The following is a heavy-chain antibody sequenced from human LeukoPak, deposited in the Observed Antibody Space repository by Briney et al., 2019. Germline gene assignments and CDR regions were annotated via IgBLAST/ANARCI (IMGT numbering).Heavy chain of an antibody. D-gene: IGHD3-16*02. CDR1: GYTFTGYY. CDR2: INPNSGGT. V-gene: IGHV1-2*02. Sequence: ASVKVSCKAFGYTFTGYYMHWVRQAPGQGLEWMGWINPNSGGTNYAQKFQGRVTMTRDTSISTACMELSRLRSDDTAVYYCARDPRVMITFGGVIGDAFDIWGQGTVVTVSS. CDR3: ARDPRVMITFGGVIGDAFDI. J-gene: IGHJ3*02.